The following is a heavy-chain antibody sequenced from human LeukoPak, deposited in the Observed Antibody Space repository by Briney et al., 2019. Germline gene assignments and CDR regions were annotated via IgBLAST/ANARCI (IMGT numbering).Heavy chain of an antibody. CDR3: ASEAVVVVAATLWGAFDI. CDR2: ISSSSSTI. CDR1: GFTFSSYS. J-gene: IGHJ3*02. V-gene: IGHV3-48*01. D-gene: IGHD2-15*01. Sequence: PGGSLRLSCAASGFTFSSYSMNWVRQAPGKGLEWVSYISSSSSTIYYADSVKGRFTISRDNAKNSLYLQMNSLRAEDTAVYYCASEAVVVVAATLWGAFDIWGQGTMVTVSS.